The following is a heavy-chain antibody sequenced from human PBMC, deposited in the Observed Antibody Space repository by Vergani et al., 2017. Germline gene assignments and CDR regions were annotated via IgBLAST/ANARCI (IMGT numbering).Heavy chain of an antibody. CDR2: IKNTGDST. V-gene: IGHV3-23*01. J-gene: IGHJ5*01. Sequence: EVQLLQSEGAVVQPGGSLRLSCVASGFPFSSHVMSWVRQGPGQGLEWVSSIKNTGDSTHYADSVKGRLTITRDNSKNTLHLQINNLRVEDTAVYYCARGNYYDSGTYVDSWGQGTLVTVSS. CDR3: ARGNYYDSGTYVDS. D-gene: IGHD3-10*01. CDR1: GFPFSSHV.